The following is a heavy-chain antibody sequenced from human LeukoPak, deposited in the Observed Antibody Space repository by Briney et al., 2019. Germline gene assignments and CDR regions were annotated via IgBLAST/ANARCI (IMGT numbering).Heavy chain of an antibody. Sequence: GGSLRLSCAASGFTFSNYWMSWVRQAPGKGLEWVANIKQDGSEKFYVDPVKGRFTISRDNAKNSLYLQMNSLRAEDTAVYYCARLVRSWSYPYYYYAMDVWGQGTTVTVSS. CDR2: IKQDGSEK. CDR3: ARLVRSWSYPYYYYAMDV. CDR1: GFTFSNYW. J-gene: IGHJ6*02. D-gene: IGHD1-26*01. V-gene: IGHV3-7*01.